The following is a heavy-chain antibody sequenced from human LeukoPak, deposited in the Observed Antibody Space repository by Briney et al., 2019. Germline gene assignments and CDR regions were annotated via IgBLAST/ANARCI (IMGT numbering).Heavy chain of an antibody. V-gene: IGHV1-18*01. CDR3: ARRRYSGYDFDY. CDR1: GGTFSSYA. CDR2: VSTYNGNT. Sequence: VKVSCKASGGTFSSYAISWVRQAPGQGLEWMGWVSTYNGNTNYAQKLQGRVTMTTDTSTSTAYMELRSLRSDDTAVYYCARRRYSGYDFDYWGQGTLVTVSS. J-gene: IGHJ4*02. D-gene: IGHD5-12*01.